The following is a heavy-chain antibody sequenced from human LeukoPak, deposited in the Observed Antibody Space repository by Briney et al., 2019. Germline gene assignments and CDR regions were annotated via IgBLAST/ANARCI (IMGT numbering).Heavy chain of an antibody. CDR2: IIPIFGTA. CDR3: AAGLRLGEFYYYYYMDV. J-gene: IGHJ6*03. V-gene: IGHV1-69*05. CDR1: GGTFSSYA. D-gene: IGHD3-16*01. Sequence: SVKVSCKASGGTFSSYAISWVRQAPGQGLEWMGGIIPIFGTANYAQKFQGRVTITTDESTSTAYMELSSLRPEDTAVYYCAAGLRLGEFYYYYYMDVWGKGTTVTVSS.